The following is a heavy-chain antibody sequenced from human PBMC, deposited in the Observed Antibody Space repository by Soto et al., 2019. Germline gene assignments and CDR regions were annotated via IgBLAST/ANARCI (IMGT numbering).Heavy chain of an antibody. J-gene: IGHJ4*02. CDR3: AREGSDKLTGSGVDY. CDR2: INPNSGGT. V-gene: IGHV1-2*04. Sequence: GSVKVSCKASGYTFTGYYMHWVRQAPGQGLEWMGWINPNSGGTNYAQKFQGWVTMTRDTSISTAYMELSRLRSDDTAVYYCAREGSDKLTGSGVDYWGQGTLVTVSA. D-gene: IGHD3-9*01. CDR1: GYTFTGYY.